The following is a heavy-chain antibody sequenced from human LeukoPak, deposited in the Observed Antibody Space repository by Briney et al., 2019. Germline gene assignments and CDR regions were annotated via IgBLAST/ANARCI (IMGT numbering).Heavy chain of an antibody. CDR1: GYTFTSYG. D-gene: IGHD4-17*01. Sequence: GASVKVSCKASGYTFTSYGISWVRQAPGQGLEWMGWINPNSGGTNYAQKFQGRVTMTRDTSISTAYMELSRLRSDDTAVYYCAREAFTTVTSATDAFDIWGQGTMVTVSS. J-gene: IGHJ3*02. CDR3: AREAFTTVTSATDAFDI. V-gene: IGHV1-2*02. CDR2: INPNSGGT.